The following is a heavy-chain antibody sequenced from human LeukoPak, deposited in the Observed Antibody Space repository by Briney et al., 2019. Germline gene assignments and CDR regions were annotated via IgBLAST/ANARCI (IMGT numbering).Heavy chain of an antibody. CDR3: ARRENYYYYYGMDV. D-gene: IGHD5-24*01. CDR2: MNPNSGNT. V-gene: IGHV1-8*01. J-gene: IGHJ6*02. Sequence: ASVKVSCKASGYTFTSYDINWVRQATGKGLEWMGWMNPNSGNTGYAQKFQGRVTMTRNTSISTAYMELSSLRSEDTAVYYCARRENYYYYYGMDVWGQGTTVTVSS. CDR1: GYTFTSYD.